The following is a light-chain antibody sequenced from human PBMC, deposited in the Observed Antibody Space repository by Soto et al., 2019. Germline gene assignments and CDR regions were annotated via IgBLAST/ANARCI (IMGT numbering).Light chain of an antibody. CDR3: CSYAGSYTDV. V-gene: IGLV2-11*01. Sequence: QSALTQPRSVSGSPGQSVTISCTGTSSDVGGNNYVSWYQQHPGKAPKLMIYDVNKRPSGVPDRFSGSKSGHTASLTISGLQAEDEADYYCCSYAGSYTDVFGTGTKLTVL. CDR1: SSDVGGNNY. J-gene: IGLJ1*01. CDR2: DVN.